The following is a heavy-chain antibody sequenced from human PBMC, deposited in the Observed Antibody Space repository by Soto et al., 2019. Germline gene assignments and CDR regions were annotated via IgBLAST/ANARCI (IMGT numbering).Heavy chain of an antibody. CDR3: ASIMTSVTNDY. V-gene: IGHV3-11*01. D-gene: IGHD4-17*01. Sequence: GGSLRLSCVASGFTFSDYYMSWIRQAPGKGLEWVSYISSSGTTIYYADSVKGRFTISRDNAKNSLYLQMNSLRAEDTAVYYCASIMTSVTNDYWGQRTLVTVSS. J-gene: IGHJ4*02. CDR1: GFTFSDYY. CDR2: ISSSGTTI.